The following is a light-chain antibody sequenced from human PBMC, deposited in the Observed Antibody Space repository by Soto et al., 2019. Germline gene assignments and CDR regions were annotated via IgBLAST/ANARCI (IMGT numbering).Light chain of an antibody. V-gene: IGLV1-44*01. CDR3: AAWDDSLSGPV. CDR2: NNN. J-gene: IGLJ1*01. Sequence: QSVLTQSPSASGTLGQRVSISCSGSSSNIGSNPVNWYQQFPGTAPRLLIYNNNQRPSAVPDRFFGSKSGTSASLPISGLQSEHEADYYCAAWDDSLSGPVFGTGTKVTVL. CDR1: SSNIGSNP.